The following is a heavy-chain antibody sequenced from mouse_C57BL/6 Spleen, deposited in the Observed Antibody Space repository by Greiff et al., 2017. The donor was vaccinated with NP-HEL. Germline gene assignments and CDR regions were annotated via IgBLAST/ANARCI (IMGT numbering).Heavy chain of an antibody. CDR2: ISYDGSN. CDR3: ARGDYGSSTFDY. J-gene: IGHJ2*01. V-gene: IGHV3-6*01. CDR1: GYSITSGYY. D-gene: IGHD1-1*01. Sequence: EVQLQESGPGLVKPSQSLSLTCSVTGYSITSGYYWNWIRQFPGNKLEWMGYISYDGSNNYNPSLKNRISITRDTSKNQFFLKLNSVTTEDTATYYCARGDYGSSTFDYWGQGTTFTVSS.